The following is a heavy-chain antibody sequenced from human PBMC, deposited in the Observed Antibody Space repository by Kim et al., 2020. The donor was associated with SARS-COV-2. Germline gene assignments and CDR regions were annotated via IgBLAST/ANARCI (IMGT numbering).Heavy chain of an antibody. CDR2: VTHGGST. CDR3: ARALDSTGFYH. J-gene: IGHJ4*02. D-gene: IGHD3-22*01. V-gene: IGHV4-34*01. CDR1: GGSLIGYY. Sequence: SETLSLTCSVSGGSLIGYYWAWIRQTPGKGLEWIGEVTHGGSTNYSPSLEDRVSISVDMSKRQFSLNLASVTVADTAVYFCARALDSTGFYHWGQGTLVTVSS.